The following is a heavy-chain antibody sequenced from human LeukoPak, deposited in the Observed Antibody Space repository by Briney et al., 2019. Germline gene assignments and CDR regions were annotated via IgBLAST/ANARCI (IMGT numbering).Heavy chain of an antibody. D-gene: IGHD6-19*01. V-gene: IGHV7-4-1*02. J-gene: IGHJ4*02. CDR1: GYTFSSYL. CDR3: ARTSTHSTGWFRVPPLFDY. Sequence: GASVKVSCKTSGYTFSSYLITWVRQAPGQGLEWMGWIDTNTGNPTYAQGFTGRFVLSLDTSVSTSYLQISSLRAEDTAVYYCARTSTHSTGWFRVPPLFDYWGQGTLVTVSS. CDR2: IDTNTGNP.